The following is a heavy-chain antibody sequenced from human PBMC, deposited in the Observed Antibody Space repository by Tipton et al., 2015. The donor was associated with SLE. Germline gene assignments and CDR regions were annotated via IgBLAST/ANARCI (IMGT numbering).Heavy chain of an antibody. CDR3: AKQEVAWEWFDL. J-gene: IGHJ5*02. CDR2: IHGSGWTR. Sequence: SLRLSCAVSGFTFSSFELNWVRQAPGKGLEWVSYIHGSGWTRYANSVRGRFTISRDNSESTLYLQMNRLRAEDTAVYYCAKQEVAWEWFDLWGQGTLVTVSS. V-gene: IGHV3-48*03. D-gene: IGHD1-26*01. CDR1: GFTFSSFE.